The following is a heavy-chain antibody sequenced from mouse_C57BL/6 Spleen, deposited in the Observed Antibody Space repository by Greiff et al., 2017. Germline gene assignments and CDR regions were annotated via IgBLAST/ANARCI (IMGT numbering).Heavy chain of an antibody. V-gene: IGHV5-9*01. J-gene: IGHJ2*01. CDR1: GFSFTSYT. D-gene: IGHD2-1*01. Sequence: DVQLLQSGPGLVKPGGSLKLSCAASGFSFTSYTMYWVRQTPEKSLEWVGTISGGGGTTYYPDIVKGRFTISTDNADITLYLQMSSVRSEETAWYYGTRPCNSLDDWGQGTTLTVSS. CDR3: TRPCNSLDD. CDR2: ISGGGGTT.